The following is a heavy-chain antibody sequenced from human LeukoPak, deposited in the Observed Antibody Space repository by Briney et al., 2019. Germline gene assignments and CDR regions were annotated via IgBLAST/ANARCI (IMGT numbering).Heavy chain of an antibody. Sequence: SETLSLTCAVYGGSFSGYYWSWIRQPPGKGLEWIGEINHSGSTNYNPSLKSRVTISVDTSKNQFSLKLSSVTAADTAVYYCARVRGGIRYFDLWGRGTLVTVPS. CDR3: ARVRGGIRYFDL. CDR2: INHSGST. CDR1: GGSFSGYY. J-gene: IGHJ2*01. V-gene: IGHV4-34*01. D-gene: IGHD3-16*01.